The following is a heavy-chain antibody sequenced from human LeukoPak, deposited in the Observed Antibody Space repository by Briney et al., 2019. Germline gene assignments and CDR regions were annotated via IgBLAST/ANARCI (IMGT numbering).Heavy chain of an antibody. CDR1: GFTVSTNY. J-gene: IGHJ6*02. Sequence: GGSLRLSCAASGFTVSTNYMNWVRQAPGKGLEWVSVIYSGGSTYNADSVKGRFSISRDNSKDTLDLQMNSLRVEDTAVYYCARSKSYYYGMDVWGQGTTVTVSS. CDR2: IYSGGST. CDR3: ARSKSYYYGMDV. V-gene: IGHV3-66*01.